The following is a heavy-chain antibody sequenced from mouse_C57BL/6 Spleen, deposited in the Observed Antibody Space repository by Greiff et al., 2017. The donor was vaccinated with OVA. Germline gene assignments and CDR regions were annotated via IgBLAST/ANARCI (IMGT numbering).Heavy chain of an antibody. CDR3: ARKEYYYGSSPFDY. CDR2: INPNNGGT. D-gene: IGHD1-1*01. V-gene: IGHV1-26*01. Sequence: VQLKQSGPELVKPGASVKISCKASGYTFTDYYMNWVKQSHGQSLEWIGDINPNNGGTSYNQKFKGKATLTVDKSSSTAYMELRSLTSEDSAVYYCARKEYYYGSSPFDYWGQGTTLTVSS. CDR1: GYTFTDYY. J-gene: IGHJ2*01.